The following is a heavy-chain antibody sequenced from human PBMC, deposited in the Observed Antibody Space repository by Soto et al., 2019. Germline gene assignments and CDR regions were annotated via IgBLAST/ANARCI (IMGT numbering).Heavy chain of an antibody. CDR3: AKDRAGFLEWLSIPHQYFQH. CDR1: GFTFSSYG. V-gene: IGHV3-30*18. CDR2: ISYDGSNK. D-gene: IGHD3-3*01. Sequence: QVQLVESGGGVVQPGRSLRLSCAASGFTFSSYGMHWVRQAPGKGLEWVAVISYDGSNKYYADSVKGRFTISRDNSKNTLYLQMNSLRAEDTAVYYCAKDRAGFLEWLSIPHQYFQHWGQGTLVTVSS. J-gene: IGHJ1*01.